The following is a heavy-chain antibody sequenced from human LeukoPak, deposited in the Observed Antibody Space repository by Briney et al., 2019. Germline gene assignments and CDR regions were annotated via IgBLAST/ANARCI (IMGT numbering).Heavy chain of an antibody. CDR2: IWYDGSNK. CDR3: ARESLRDFWSGFDY. V-gene: IGHV3-33*01. Sequence: GGSLRLSCAASGFTFSSYGMHWVRQAPGKGLEWVAVIWYDGSNKYYADSVKGRFTISRDNSKNTLYLQMNSLRAEDTAAYYCARESLRDFWSGFDYWGQGTLVTVSS. CDR1: GFTFSSYG. D-gene: IGHD3-3*01. J-gene: IGHJ4*02.